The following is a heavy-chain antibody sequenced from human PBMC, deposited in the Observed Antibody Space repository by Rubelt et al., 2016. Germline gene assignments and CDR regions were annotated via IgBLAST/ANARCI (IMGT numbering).Heavy chain of an antibody. CDR2: IIPIFGTA. J-gene: IGHJ6*02. CDR3: ARPPYDILTGYDYYYGMDV. D-gene: IGHD3-9*01. CDR1: GGTFSSYA. Sequence: QVQLVQSGAEVKKPGSSVKVSCKASGGTFSSYAISWVRQAPGQGLEWMGGIIPIFGTANYAQKFQGRVTITADKSTSTAYMELGSLRSEDTAVYYCARPPYDILTGYDYYYGMDVWGQGTTVTVSS. V-gene: IGHV1-69*06.